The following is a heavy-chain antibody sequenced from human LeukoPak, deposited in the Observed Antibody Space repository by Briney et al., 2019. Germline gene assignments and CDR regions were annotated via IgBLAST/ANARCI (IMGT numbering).Heavy chain of an antibody. J-gene: IGHJ4*02. Sequence: GRSLRLSCAASGFTFSSYAMHWVRQAPGKGLEWVAVISYDGSNKYYADSVKGRFTISRDNSKNTLYLQMNSLRAEDTAVYYCARAGRITMIVATGYFDYWGQGALVTVSS. V-gene: IGHV3-30*04. CDR3: ARAGRITMIVATGYFDY. CDR1: GFTFSSYA. D-gene: IGHD3-22*01. CDR2: ISYDGSNK.